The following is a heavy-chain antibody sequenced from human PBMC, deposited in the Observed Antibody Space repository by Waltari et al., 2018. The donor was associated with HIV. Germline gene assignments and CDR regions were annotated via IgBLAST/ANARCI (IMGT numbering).Heavy chain of an antibody. J-gene: IGHJ6*02. D-gene: IGHD5-12*01. Sequence: QVQLVESGGGVVQPGRSLRLSCEASGFTFSNYGMHWGRQAPGKGLDLVAVLYSDGSNKYYANSVKGRFTISRDNSKNTRYLQMNSLRAEDTAVYNCARRGSIIYYYYAMDVWGQGTTVTVSS. V-gene: IGHV3-33*01. CDR2: LYSDGSNK. CDR3: ARRGSIIYYYYAMDV. CDR1: GFTFSNYG.